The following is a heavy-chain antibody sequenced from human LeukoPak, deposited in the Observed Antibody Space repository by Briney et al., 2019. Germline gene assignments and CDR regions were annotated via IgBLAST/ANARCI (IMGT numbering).Heavy chain of an antibody. D-gene: IGHD3-10*01. CDR3: ARDALWFGGLFLFDY. CDR1: GYTFTGYY. V-gene: IGHV1-2*06. J-gene: IGHJ4*02. CDR2: INPNSGGT. Sequence: ASVKVSCKASGYTFTGYYMHWVRQAPGQGLEWMGRINPNSGGTNYAQKFQGRVTMTRETSISTAYMELSRLRSDDTAVYYCARDALWFGGLFLFDYWGQGTLVTVSS.